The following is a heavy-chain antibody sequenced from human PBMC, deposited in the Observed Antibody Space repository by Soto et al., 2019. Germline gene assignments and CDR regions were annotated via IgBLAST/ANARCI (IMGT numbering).Heavy chain of an antibody. CDR3: ARQYYYGSGSDSWGWFDP. CDR2: IYYSGST. J-gene: IGHJ5*02. Sequence: QVQLQESGPGLVKPSETLSLTCTVSGGSISSHYWSWIRQPPGKGLEWIGYIYYSGSTNYNPSLKSRVTISGDTSKNQFSLNLSSVTAADTAVYYCARQYYYGSGSDSWGWFDPWGQGALVTVSS. CDR1: GGSISSHY. V-gene: IGHV4-59*08. D-gene: IGHD3-10*01.